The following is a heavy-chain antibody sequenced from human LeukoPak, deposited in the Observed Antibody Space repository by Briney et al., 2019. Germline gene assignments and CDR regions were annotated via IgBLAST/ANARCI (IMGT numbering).Heavy chain of an antibody. CDR1: GASISSHY. CDR3: ARRPLSGYENYFDY. Sequence: SETLSLTCSVSGASISSHYWSWIRQPPGKGLEWIGYIFHSGSTVYNPSLESRVTISVDTPKNQFSLRLSSVSAADTAVYYCARRPLSGYENYFDYWGQGALVTVSS. D-gene: IGHD5-12*01. J-gene: IGHJ4*02. CDR2: IFHSGST. V-gene: IGHV4-59*11.